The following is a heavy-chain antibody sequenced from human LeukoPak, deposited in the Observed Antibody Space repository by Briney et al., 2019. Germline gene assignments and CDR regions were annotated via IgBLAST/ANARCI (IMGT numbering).Heavy chain of an antibody. CDR3: ARERVVSNFNWFDP. D-gene: IGHD1-1*01. V-gene: IGHV4-34*01. J-gene: IGHJ5*02. CDR1: GASFSGYS. Sequence: SETLSLTCAVHGASFSGYSWSWVRQPPGKGLEWIGEVNRVGNTIYNPSLKSRVTISIDTSTNQFSLTLTSVTVADTALYFCARERVVSNFNWFDPWGQGTLVTVSS. CDR2: VNRVGNT.